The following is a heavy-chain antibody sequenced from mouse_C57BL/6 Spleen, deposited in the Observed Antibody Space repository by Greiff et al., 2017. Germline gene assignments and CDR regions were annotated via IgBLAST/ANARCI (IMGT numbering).Heavy chain of an antibody. CDR3: AKKHSNYVVYAMDY. CDR2: IWRGGST. Sequence: VKLVESGPGLVQPSQSLSITCTVSGFSLTSYGVHWVRQSPGKGLEWLGVIWRGGSTDYNAAFMSRLSITKDNSKSQVFFKMNSLQADDTAIYYCAKKHSNYVVYAMDYWGQGTSVTVSS. D-gene: IGHD2-5*01. CDR1: GFSLTSYG. V-gene: IGHV2-5*01. J-gene: IGHJ4*01.